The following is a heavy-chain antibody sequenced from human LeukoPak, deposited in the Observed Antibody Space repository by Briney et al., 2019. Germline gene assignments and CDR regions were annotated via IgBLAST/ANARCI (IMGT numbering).Heavy chain of an antibody. V-gene: IGHV4-31*03. CDR1: SGSISSYDYY. CDR2: IYHSGTT. J-gene: IGHJ4*02. D-gene: IGHD1-26*01. CDR3: ARYSGNYRFFDY. Sequence: PSETLSLTCTVSSGSISSYDYYWTWIRQHPGKGLEGIGYIYHSGTTYYNPSLKSRVTISVDTSENQFSLKLTSVTAADSAMYYCARYSGNYRFFDYWGQGTLVTVSS.